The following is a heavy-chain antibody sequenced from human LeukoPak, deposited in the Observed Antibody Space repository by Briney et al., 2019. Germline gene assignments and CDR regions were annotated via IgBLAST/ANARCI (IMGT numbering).Heavy chain of an antibody. CDR2: IYHSGST. V-gene: IGHV4-30-2*01. CDR1: GGSISSGGYS. D-gene: IGHD5-18*01. Sequence: SETLSLTCAVSGGSISSGGYSWSWIRQPPGKGLEWIGYIYHSGSTYYNPSLKSRVTISVDRSKNQFSLKLSSVTAADTAVYYCARQNTAMANAFDIWGQGTMVTVSS. CDR3: ARQNTAMANAFDI. J-gene: IGHJ3*02.